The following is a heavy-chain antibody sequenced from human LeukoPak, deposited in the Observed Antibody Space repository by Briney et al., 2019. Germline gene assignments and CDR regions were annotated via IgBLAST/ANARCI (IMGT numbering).Heavy chain of an antibody. CDR3: ARESSGWYFGDAFDI. CDR1: GYTCTSYA. J-gene: IGHJ3*02. CDR2: INAGNGNT. D-gene: IGHD6-19*01. Sequence: ASVEVSCKASGYTCTSYAMHWVRQAPGQRLEWMGWINAGNGNTKYSQKFQGRVTITRDTSASTAYMELSSLRSEDTAVYYCARESSGWYFGDAFDIWGQGTMVTVSS. V-gene: IGHV1-3*01.